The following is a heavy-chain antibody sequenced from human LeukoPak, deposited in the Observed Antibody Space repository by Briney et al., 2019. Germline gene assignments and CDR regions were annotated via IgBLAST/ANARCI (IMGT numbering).Heavy chain of an antibody. CDR1: GCTFTGYY. J-gene: IGHJ4*02. CDR2: INPNSGGT. V-gene: IGHV1-2*02. D-gene: IGHD6-19*01. Sequence: ASVKVSCKASGCTFTGYYMHWVRQAPGQGLEWMGWINPNSGGTNYAQKFQGRVTMTRDTSISTAYTELSRLRSDDTAVYYCAIISSGWFNYFVYWGQGTLVTVSS. CDR3: AIISSGWFNYFVY.